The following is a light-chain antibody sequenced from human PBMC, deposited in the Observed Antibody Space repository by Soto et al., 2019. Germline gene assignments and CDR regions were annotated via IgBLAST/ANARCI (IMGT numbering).Light chain of an antibody. Sequence: EIVMTQSPATLSVSPGQRVTLSCRASQSVGTSIAWYQQKPGQAPRLLIYGASTRATGVPARFSGSGSGTAFTLTISSLQSEDFANYYCQQYCHPPFTFGPGTKVDIK. CDR1: QSVGTS. V-gene: IGKV3-15*01. J-gene: IGKJ3*01. CDR3: QQYCHPPFT. CDR2: GAS.